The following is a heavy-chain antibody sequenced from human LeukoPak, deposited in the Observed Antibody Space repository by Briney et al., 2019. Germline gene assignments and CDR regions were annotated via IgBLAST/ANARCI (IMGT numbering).Heavy chain of an antibody. CDR3: ARRTALEQYFDY. D-gene: IGHD1/OR15-1a*01. J-gene: IGHJ4*02. V-gene: IGHV3-23*01. CDR2: ITGSGSNT. Sequence: GGSLRLSCAASGFSFSSFAMSWVRQAPGKGLEWVSAITGSGSNTYYADSVKGRFTISRDNSKNTLYLQMNSMRADDTAVYYCARRTALEQYFDYWGQGTLVTVSS. CDR1: GFSFSSFA.